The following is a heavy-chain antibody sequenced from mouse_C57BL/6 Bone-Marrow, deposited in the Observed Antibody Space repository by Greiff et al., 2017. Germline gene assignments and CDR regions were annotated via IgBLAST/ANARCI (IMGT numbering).Heavy chain of an antibody. J-gene: IGHJ2*01. CDR1: GYTFTSYG. CDR3: ASNCYYFDY. D-gene: IGHD4-1*01. Sequence: QVQLKESGAELARPGASVKLSCKASGYTFTSYGISWVKQRTGQGLEWIGEIYPRSGNTYYNEKFKGKATLTADKSSSTAYMELSSLTSEDSAVYFCASNCYYFDYWGQGTTLTVSS. V-gene: IGHV1-81*01. CDR2: IYPRSGNT.